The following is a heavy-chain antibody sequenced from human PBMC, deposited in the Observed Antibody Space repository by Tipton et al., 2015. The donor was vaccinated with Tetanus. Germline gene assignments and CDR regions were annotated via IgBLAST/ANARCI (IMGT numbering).Heavy chain of an antibody. D-gene: IGHD1-26*01. CDR2: ISGRDGNT. J-gene: IGHJ4*02. V-gene: IGHV3-23*01. Sequence: SLISCAASGFTFSSYAMNWVRQAPGKGLEWVAAISGRDGNTYYADSVRGRFTISRDNSKNTLYLQMNSLRAEDTAVYYCAKDGCFSVGCLGSDYWGQGNLVTVSS. CDR1: GFTFSSYA. CDR3: AKDGCFSVGCLGSDY.